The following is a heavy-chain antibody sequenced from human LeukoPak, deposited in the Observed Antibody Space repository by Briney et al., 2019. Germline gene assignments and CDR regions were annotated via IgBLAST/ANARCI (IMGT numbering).Heavy chain of an antibody. CDR1: GFTFSSYD. V-gene: IGHV3-13*01. Sequence: RAGGSLRLSCAASGFTFSSYDMHWVRQATGKGLEWVSAIGTAGDTYYPGSVKGRFTTSRENAKNSLYLQMNSLRAGDTAVYYCARGSYSSSWTHRRDFDYWGQGTLVTVSS. CDR2: IGTAGDT. J-gene: IGHJ4*02. CDR3: ARGSYSSSWTHRRDFDY. D-gene: IGHD6-13*01.